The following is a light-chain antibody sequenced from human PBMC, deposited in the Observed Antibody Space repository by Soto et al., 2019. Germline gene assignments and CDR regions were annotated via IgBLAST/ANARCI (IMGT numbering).Light chain of an antibody. Sequence: EIVLTQFPGTLSLSPGDRATLSCRASHNVATNYLAWYQQRPGQAPRLLIYGASNRATGIPDRFSGTGSGTEFSLTISRLEPEDFAVYFCQQYGTSPLTFGGGTKVEIK. CDR3: QQYGTSPLT. J-gene: IGKJ4*01. V-gene: IGKV3-20*01. CDR2: GAS. CDR1: HNVATNY.